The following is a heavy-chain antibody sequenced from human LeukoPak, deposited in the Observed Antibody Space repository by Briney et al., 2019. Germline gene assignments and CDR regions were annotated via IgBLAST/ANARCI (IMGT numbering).Heavy chain of an antibody. Sequence: SETLSLTCTVSGGFINSGGYYWTWIRQHPGKGLEWVGYIFHSGSTYYNPSLKSRVTISIDTSKNQFFLNLTSVTAADTAVYYCARHVGSSTKFDYWGQGTLVTVSS. V-gene: IGHV4-31*03. CDR3: ARHVGSSTKFDY. D-gene: IGHD6-13*01. J-gene: IGHJ4*02. CDR1: GGFINSGGYY. CDR2: IFHSGST.